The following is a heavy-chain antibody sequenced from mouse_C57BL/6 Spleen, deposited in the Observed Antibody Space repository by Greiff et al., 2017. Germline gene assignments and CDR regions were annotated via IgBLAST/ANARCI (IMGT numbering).Heavy chain of an antibody. CDR2: IRNKANGYTT. V-gene: IGHV7-3*01. D-gene: IGHD1-1*01. Sequence: EVTLVESGGGLVQPGGSLSLSCAASGFTFTAYYMSWVRQPPGKALEWLGFIRNKANGYTTEYSASVKGRFTISRDNSQSILYLQMNALRAEDSATYYCARFYYGSSYDAMDYWGQGTSVTVSS. J-gene: IGHJ4*01. CDR3: ARFYYGSSYDAMDY. CDR1: GFTFTAYY.